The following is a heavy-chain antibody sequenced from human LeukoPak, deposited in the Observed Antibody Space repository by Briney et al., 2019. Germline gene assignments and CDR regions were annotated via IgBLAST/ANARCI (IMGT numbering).Heavy chain of an antibody. CDR1: GGSINTGRYY. CDR3: ARSSDPVVPAAIFPPSGWDFQH. V-gene: IGHV4-31*03. Sequence: PSETLSLTCTVSGGSINTGRYYWTWIRQYPGKGLDWIAYVFYSGSTYYNPSLKSRVTISVDTSKNQFSLKLSSVTAADTAVYYCARSSDPVVPAAIFPPSGWDFQHWGQGTLVTVSS. J-gene: IGHJ1*01. CDR2: VFYSGST. D-gene: IGHD2-2*01.